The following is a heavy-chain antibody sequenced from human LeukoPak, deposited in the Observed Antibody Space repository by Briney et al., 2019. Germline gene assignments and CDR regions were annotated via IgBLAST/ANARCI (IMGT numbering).Heavy chain of an antibody. Sequence: ASVKISCKASGYTFTGYYMHWARQAPGQGLEWMGWINPNSGGTNYAQKFQGRVTMTRDTSISTAYMELSRLRSDDTAVYYCARDYGLNAFDIWGQGTMVTVSS. CDR1: GYTFTGYY. V-gene: IGHV1-2*02. CDR2: INPNSGGT. CDR3: ARDYGLNAFDI. D-gene: IGHD3-10*01. J-gene: IGHJ3*02.